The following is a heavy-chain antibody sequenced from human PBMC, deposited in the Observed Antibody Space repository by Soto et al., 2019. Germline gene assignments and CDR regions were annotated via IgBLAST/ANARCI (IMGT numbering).Heavy chain of an antibody. CDR2: IYYSGST. D-gene: IGHD7-27*01. Sequence: QLQLQESGPGLVKPSETLSLTCTVSGGSISSSSYYWGWIRQPPGKGLEWIGSIYYSGSTYYNPSLKRRGAGGVGGGGGGGSLKLSSVTAADTAVYYCARNWADDYWGQGTLVTVSS. V-gene: IGHV4-39*01. CDR3: ARNWADDY. J-gene: IGHJ4*02. CDR1: GGSISSSSYY.